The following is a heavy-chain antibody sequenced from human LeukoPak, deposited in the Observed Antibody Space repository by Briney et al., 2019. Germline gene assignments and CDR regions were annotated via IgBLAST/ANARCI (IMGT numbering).Heavy chain of an antibody. D-gene: IGHD2-15*01. Sequence: GGSLRLSCAASGFTFSSYSMNWVRQAPGKGLEWVSSISSSSSYVYYADSVKGRFTISRDNAKNSLYLQMNSLRAEDTAAYYCARDLRYCSGGSCKGFDYWGQGTLVTVSS. J-gene: IGHJ4*02. CDR3: ARDLRYCSGGSCKGFDY. V-gene: IGHV3-21*01. CDR1: GFTFSSYS. CDR2: ISSSSSYV.